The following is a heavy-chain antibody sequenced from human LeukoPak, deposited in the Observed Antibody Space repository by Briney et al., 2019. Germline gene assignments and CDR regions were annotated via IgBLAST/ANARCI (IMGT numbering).Heavy chain of an antibody. D-gene: IGHD4-17*01. CDR1: GVSISSGDYY. J-gene: IGHJ5*02. V-gene: IGHV4-30-4*01. CDR3: ARASYGDYWFDP. Sequence: SQTLSLTCTVSGVSISSGDYYWRWVRQPPGKGLEWIGYIYYSGSTYYNPSRKSRITISVDTSKNQFSLKLSSVTAADTAVYYCARASYGDYWFDPWGQGTLVTVSS. CDR2: IYYSGST.